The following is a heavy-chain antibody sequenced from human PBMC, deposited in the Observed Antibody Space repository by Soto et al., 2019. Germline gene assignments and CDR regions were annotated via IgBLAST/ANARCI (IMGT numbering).Heavy chain of an antibody. CDR2: IKQDGSEK. CDR1: GFTFSSYW. Sequence: VGSLRLPCAASGFTFSSYWMSWVRQAPGKGLEWVANIKQDGSEKYYVDSVKGRFTISRDNAKNSLYLQMNSLRAEDTAVYYCARTRWLQPYYFDYWGQGTLVTVSS. D-gene: IGHD5-12*01. J-gene: IGHJ4*02. V-gene: IGHV3-7*01. CDR3: ARTRWLQPYYFDY.